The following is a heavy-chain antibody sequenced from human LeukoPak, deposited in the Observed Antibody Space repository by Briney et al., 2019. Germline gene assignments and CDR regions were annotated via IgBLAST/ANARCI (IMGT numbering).Heavy chain of an antibody. J-gene: IGHJ4*02. V-gene: IGHV1-18*01. CDR1: GYTFTSYG. Sequence: GASVKVSCKASGYTFTSYGISWVRQAPGQGLEWMGWTSAYNDNANYAQKLQGRFTMTTDTSTSTAYMELRSLRSDDTAAYYCARGTFFDYWGQGTLVTVYS. CDR2: TSAYNDNA. CDR3: ARGTFFDY.